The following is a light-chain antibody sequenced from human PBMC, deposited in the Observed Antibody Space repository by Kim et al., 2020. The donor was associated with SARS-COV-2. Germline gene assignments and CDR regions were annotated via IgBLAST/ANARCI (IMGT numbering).Light chain of an antibody. V-gene: IGKV3D-15*01. J-gene: IGKJ1*01. CDR1: QGISSN. CDR2: GAS. Sequence: EIVVTQSPVTLSVSPGERATLSCRASQGISSNLAWYQQKPGQAPRLLISGASTRATGIPARFSGGGSGTEFTLTISSLQSEDFAVYYCQQYHNLPPTFGQGTKVDIK. CDR3: QQYHNLPPT.